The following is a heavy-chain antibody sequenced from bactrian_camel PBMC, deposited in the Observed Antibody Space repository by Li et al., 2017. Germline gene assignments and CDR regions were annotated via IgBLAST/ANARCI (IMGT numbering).Heavy chain of an antibody. D-gene: IGHD6*01. Sequence: HVQLVESGGGSVQAGGSLRLSCAASGITTSSYAMAWFRQTPGKEREGVASVVGDGTTAYGDSVKGRFAISRDNAKNILYLQLNSLKPEDTATYYCTIGFWSPGKPWNYRGQGTQVTVS. J-gene: IGHJ4*01. CDR2: VVGDGTT. CDR1: GITTSSYA. CDR3: TIGFWSPGKPWNY. V-gene: IGHV3S55*01.